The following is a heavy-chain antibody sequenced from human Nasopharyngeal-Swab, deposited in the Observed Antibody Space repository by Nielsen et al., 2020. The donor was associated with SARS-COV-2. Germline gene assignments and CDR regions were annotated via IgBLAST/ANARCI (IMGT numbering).Heavy chain of an antibody. J-gene: IGHJ3*02. CDR1: GFTFSSYR. V-gene: IGHV3-21*01. D-gene: IGHD6-19*01. CDR2: INSLSTYI. Sequence: GVLKISCAASGFTFSSYRMNWVRQAPGKGLEWVSSINSLSTYIHYVDLVKGRFTISRDSAKSSLYLQMNSLRAEDTAVYYCARERGSSGLDGFDIWGQGTMVTVSP. CDR3: ARERGSSGLDGFDI.